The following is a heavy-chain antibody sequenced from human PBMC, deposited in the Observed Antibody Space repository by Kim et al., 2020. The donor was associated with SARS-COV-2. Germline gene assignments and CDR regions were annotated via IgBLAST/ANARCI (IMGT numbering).Heavy chain of an antibody. D-gene: IGHD6-19*01. V-gene: IGHV3-30-3*01. Sequence: GGSLRLSCAASGFTFSSYAMHWVRQAPGKGLEWVAVISYDGSNKYYADSVKGRFTISRDNSKNTLYLQMNSLRAEDTAVYYCAREFSGPGETPNWFDPWGQGTLVTVSS. J-gene: IGHJ5*02. CDR3: AREFSGPGETPNWFDP. CDR2: ISYDGSNK. CDR1: GFTFSSYA.